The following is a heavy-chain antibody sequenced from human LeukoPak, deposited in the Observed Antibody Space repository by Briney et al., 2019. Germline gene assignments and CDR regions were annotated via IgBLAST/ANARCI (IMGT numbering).Heavy chain of an antibody. J-gene: IGHJ4*02. CDR2: VSGVSSST. CDR1: GFTFSGFA. V-gene: IGHV3-23*01. Sequence: GGSLRLSCAASGFTFSGFAMSWVRQAPGKGLEWVSAVSGVSSSTYYADSVKGRFTISRDTSKNTLYLQMNSLRAEDTAVYYCAKATPPSGCGDYPPFDFWGQGTLVTVSS. D-gene: IGHD4-17*01. CDR3: AKATPPSGCGDYPPFDF.